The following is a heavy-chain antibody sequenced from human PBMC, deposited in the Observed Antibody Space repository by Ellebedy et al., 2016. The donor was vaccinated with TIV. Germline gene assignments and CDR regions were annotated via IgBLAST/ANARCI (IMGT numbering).Heavy chain of an antibody. CDR3: ARGGVLQWLNHPAFGY. D-gene: IGHD6-19*01. Sequence: SETLSLXXTVSGGSVSSGSYYWSWIRQPPGKGLEWIGYIYYSGSTNYNPSLKSRVTISVDTSKNQFSLKLSSVTAADTAVYYCARGGVLQWLNHPAFGYWGQGTLVTVSS. J-gene: IGHJ4*02. CDR1: GGSVSSGSYY. CDR2: IYYSGST. V-gene: IGHV4-61*01.